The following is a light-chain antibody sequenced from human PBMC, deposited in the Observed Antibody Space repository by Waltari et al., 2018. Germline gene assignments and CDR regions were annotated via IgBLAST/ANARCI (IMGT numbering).Light chain of an antibody. V-gene: IGLV2-14*03. CDR3: SSYTSTRTLV. CDR1: SSDVGGYNY. Sequence: QSALTQPASVSGSPGQSITVTCTGTSSDVGGYNYVSWYQQHPGKAPNLMIYDVRNRPSGVSKRFSGSKSGNTASLTISGLQAEDEADYYCSSYTSTRTLVFGGGTKLTVL. J-gene: IGLJ3*02. CDR2: DVR.